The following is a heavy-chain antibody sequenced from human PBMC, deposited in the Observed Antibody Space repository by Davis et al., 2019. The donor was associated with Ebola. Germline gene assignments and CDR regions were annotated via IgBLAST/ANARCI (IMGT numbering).Heavy chain of an antibody. Sequence: PGGSLRLSCAASGFSFSNFVMHWVRQAPGKGLEWVAVISYDGINTYYADSVKGRFTISRDNSKNTLYLQMSSLRAEDTAVYYCVGDAERITIFGHFDCWGQGILVTVSS. J-gene: IGHJ4*02. V-gene: IGHV3-30-3*01. CDR1: GFSFSNFV. CDR3: VGDAERITIFGHFDC. CDR2: ISYDGINT. D-gene: IGHD3-3*01.